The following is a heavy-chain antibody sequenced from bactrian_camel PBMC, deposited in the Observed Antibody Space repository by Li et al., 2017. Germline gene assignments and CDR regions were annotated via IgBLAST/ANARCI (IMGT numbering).Heavy chain of an antibody. V-gene: IGHV3S9*01. J-gene: IGHJ6*01. CDR3: VGEAPDYKGGFTTNDYGY. Sequence: QVQLVESGGGLVQPGGSLRLSCAASGFTFSTWYTGWFRQIPGKGRELVSRIFGWGITDYAASVKGRFTISRDNAKNTMYLQMNSLRPEDTALYLCVGEAPDYKGGFTTNDYGYWGQGTQVTVS. CDR1: GFTFSTWY. CDR2: IFGWGIT. D-gene: IGHD2*01.